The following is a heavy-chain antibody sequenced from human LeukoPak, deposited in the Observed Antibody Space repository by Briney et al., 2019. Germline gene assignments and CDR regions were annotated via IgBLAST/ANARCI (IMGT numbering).Heavy chain of an antibody. J-gene: IGHJ4*02. D-gene: IGHD1-26*01. CDR3: AKGDLPLLYGGAFDS. V-gene: IGHV3-48*01. CDR1: GFPFSSYS. CDR2: ISSSRTT. Sequence: GGSLRLSCAASGFPFSSYSMNWVRQAPGEGLEWVSYISSSRTTSYADSVKGRFTISRDNSKNTLSLQMNSMRAEDTALYYCAKGDLPLLYGGAFDSWGQGILVTVSS.